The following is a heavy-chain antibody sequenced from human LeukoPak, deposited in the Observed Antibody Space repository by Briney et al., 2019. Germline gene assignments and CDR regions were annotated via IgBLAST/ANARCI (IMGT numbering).Heavy chain of an antibody. CDR1: GGSISSYS. D-gene: IGHD3-9*01. CDR3: ARLRPDYDILTGFPMDV. CDR2: IYYSGST. Sequence: LETQSLTCSASGGSISSYSWSWIRQPPGKGLEWIGYIYYSGSTNYNPSLKRRVTQSVDTSKNQFSLKLSSVTAVDTAVYYCARLRPDYDILTGFPMDVWGPGTTVTVSS. V-gene: IGHV4-59*01. J-gene: IGHJ6*02.